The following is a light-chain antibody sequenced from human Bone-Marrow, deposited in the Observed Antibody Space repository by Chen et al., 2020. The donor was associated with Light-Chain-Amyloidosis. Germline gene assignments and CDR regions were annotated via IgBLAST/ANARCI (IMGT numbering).Light chain of an antibody. CDR3: QEYYTTLLT. CDR1: QSVLYSSNNKNY. V-gene: IGKV4-1*01. Sequence: DTVMPHSPDSLAVTLGERATISCKSSQSVLYSSNNKNYLAWYQPQPGQPPKLLIFWASTRESGVHDRFRGSGSGTDFTLSISSLQAEDGAVYYCQEYYTTLLTFGGGTRVELK. CDR2: WAS. J-gene: IGKJ4*01.